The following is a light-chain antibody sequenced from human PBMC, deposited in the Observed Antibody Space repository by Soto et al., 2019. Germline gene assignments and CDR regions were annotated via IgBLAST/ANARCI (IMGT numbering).Light chain of an antibody. Sequence: EIVLTQSSATLSLSPGERATLSCRASQSVSSYLAWYQQKPGQAPRLLIYDASNRATGIPARFSGSGSGTDFTLTISSREPEDFAVYYCQQRSNWPPITFGQGTRLEIK. CDR1: QSVSSY. CDR3: QQRSNWPPIT. J-gene: IGKJ5*01. V-gene: IGKV3-11*01. CDR2: DAS.